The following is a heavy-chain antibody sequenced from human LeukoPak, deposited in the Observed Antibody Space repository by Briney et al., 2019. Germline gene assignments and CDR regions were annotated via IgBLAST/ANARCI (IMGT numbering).Heavy chain of an antibody. D-gene: IGHD2-15*01. CDR2: ISPGTI. CDR3: TRDGRVAYGVDV. J-gene: IGHJ6*02. Sequence: GESLRLSCAASGFTFSRHPMNWVRQAPGKGLEWVSYISPGTIYYADSVKGRFTISRDNAKNSLYLQMNSLRAEDTAVYYCTRDGRVAYGVDVWGQGTTVTVSS. CDR1: GFTFSRHP. V-gene: IGHV3-48*01.